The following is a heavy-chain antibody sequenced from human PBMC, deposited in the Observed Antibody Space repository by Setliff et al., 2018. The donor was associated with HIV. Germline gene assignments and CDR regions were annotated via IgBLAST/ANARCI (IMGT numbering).Heavy chain of an antibody. J-gene: IGHJ4*02. D-gene: IGHD3-10*01. CDR2: IYYNEKT. CDR1: GGSASNSRYY. V-gene: IGHV4-39*01. CDR3: ASRRGIEFYFDI. Sequence: SETLSLTCTVSGGSASNSRYYWAWIRQPPGKGLEYIGSIYYNEKTYYSPSLKSRVTISIDTSKNQFSLNLTSVTAADSAVYYCASRRGIEFYFDIWGQGTPVTVSS.